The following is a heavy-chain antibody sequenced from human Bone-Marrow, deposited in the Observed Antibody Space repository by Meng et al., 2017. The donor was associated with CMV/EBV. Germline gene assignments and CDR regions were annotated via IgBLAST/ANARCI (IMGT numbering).Heavy chain of an antibody. CDR3: ARRGSYSGPYGMDV. V-gene: IGHV1-18*01. CDR2: ISAYNGNT. J-gene: IGHJ6*02. D-gene: IGHD1-26*01. CDR1: GDTFSMYG. Sequence: ASVKVSCKVSGDTFSMYGISWVRQAPGQGLEWMGWISAYNGNTNYAQKLQGRVTMTTDTSTSTAYMELRSLRSDDTAVYYCARRGSYSGPYGMDVWGQGTTVTVSS.